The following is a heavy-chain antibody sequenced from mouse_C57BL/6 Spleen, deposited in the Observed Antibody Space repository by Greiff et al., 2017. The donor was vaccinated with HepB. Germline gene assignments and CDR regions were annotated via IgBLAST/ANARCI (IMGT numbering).Heavy chain of an antibody. J-gene: IGHJ2*01. CDR1: GYSFTSYY. Sequence: QVQLQQSGPELVKPGASVKISCKASGYSFTSYYIHWVKQRPGQGLEWIGWIYPGSGNTKYNEKFKGKATLTADTSSSTAYMQLSSLTSEDSAVYYCARSSITTVGDDWGQGTTLTVSS. D-gene: IGHD1-1*01. V-gene: IGHV1-66*01. CDR2: IYPGSGNT. CDR3: ARSSITTVGDD.